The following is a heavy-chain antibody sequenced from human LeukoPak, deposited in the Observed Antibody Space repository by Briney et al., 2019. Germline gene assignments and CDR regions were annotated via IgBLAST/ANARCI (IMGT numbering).Heavy chain of an antibody. J-gene: IGHJ6*02. CDR2: ISNSSSTM. Sequence: PGGSLRLSCAASGFTFSTFSMNWVRQAPGKGLEWVSYISNSSSTMDYADSVKGRFTISRDNAKNSLYLQMNSLRDEDAAVYYCAREWNPSYYNYGVDVWGQGTTVTVSS. V-gene: IGHV3-48*02. D-gene: IGHD1-1*01. CDR1: GFTFSTFS. CDR3: AREWNPSYYNYGVDV.